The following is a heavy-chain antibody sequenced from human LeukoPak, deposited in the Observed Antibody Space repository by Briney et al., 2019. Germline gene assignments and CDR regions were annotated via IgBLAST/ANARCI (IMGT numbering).Heavy chain of an antibody. CDR2: IIPIFGTA. Sequence: ASVKVSCKASGGTFSSYAISWVRQAPGQGLEWMGGIIPIFGTANYAQKFQGRVTITADESTSTAYMELSSLRSEDTAVYYCARDLGEKNDAYDIWGQGTMVTVSP. CDR3: ARDLGEKNDAYDI. J-gene: IGHJ3*02. CDR1: GGTFSSYA. V-gene: IGHV1-69*13.